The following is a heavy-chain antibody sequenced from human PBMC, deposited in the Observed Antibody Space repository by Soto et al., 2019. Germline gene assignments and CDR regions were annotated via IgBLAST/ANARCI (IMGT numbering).Heavy chain of an antibody. Sequence: ASVKVSCKASGYTFTSYAMHWVRQAPGQRLEWMGWINAGNGNTKYSQKFQGRVTITRDTPASTAYMEMNSLRAEDTAVYYCAKVFSPEGGNYFDYWGQGTLVTVSS. CDR2: INAGNGNT. V-gene: IGHV1-3*01. CDR3: AKVFSPEGGNYFDY. CDR1: GYTFTSYA. J-gene: IGHJ4*02.